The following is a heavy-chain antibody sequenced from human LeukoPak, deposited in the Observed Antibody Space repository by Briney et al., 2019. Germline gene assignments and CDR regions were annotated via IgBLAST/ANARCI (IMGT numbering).Heavy chain of an antibody. J-gene: IGHJ4*02. CDR2: VWYDESDK. Sequence: GGSLRLSCEASGFTFSNYDMHWVRQAPGKGLEWLAIVWYDESDKYYADSVKGQFTVSRDNSKNTLYLQMNSLRADDTAVYYCARDLNREDFDYWGQGTLVAVSS. D-gene: IGHD3-9*01. CDR1: GFTFSNYD. CDR3: ARDLNREDFDY. V-gene: IGHV3-33*01.